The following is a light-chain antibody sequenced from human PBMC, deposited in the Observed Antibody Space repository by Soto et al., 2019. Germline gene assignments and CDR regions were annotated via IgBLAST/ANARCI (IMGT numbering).Light chain of an antibody. CDR1: QSVGTY. V-gene: IGKV3-11*01. J-gene: IGKJ1*01. CDR3: QQYNNWS. CDR2: DAS. Sequence: ENVLTQSPGTLSLSPGERATLSCRASQSVGTYLAWYQQKPGQAPRLLIFDASKRATGIPARFSGSGSGTEFTLTISSLQSEDFAVYYCQQYNNWSFGQGTKVDIK.